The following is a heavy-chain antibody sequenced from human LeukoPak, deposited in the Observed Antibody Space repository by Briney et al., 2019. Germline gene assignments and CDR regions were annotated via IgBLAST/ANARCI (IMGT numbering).Heavy chain of an antibody. V-gene: IGHV4-38-2*02. CDR2: ILHSGST. J-gene: IGHJ3*02. Sequence: SETLSLTCSVSGYSISSGYSWGWVRQPPGKGLEWIGDILHSGSTSYTPSLKSRVTISVDTSKNQFSLKLSSVTAADTAVYYCARDPAGSLDAFDIWGQGTMVTVSS. D-gene: IGHD1-26*01. CDR3: ARDPAGSLDAFDI. CDR1: GYSISSGYS.